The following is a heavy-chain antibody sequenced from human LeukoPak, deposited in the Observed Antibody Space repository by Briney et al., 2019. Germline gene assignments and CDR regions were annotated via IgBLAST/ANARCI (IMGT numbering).Heavy chain of an antibody. CDR1: GFTFSRFW. J-gene: IGHJ4*02. CDR2: IKQDGSEK. Sequence: GGSLRLSCAASGFTFSRFWMSWVRQAPGKGLEWVANIKQDGSEKYYVDSVKGRFTISRDNAKNSLYLQMNSLRAEDTAVFYCARDGTYTDYDPDFDIWGQGTLVTASS. V-gene: IGHV3-7*04. CDR3: ARDGTYTDYDPDFDI. D-gene: IGHD5-12*01.